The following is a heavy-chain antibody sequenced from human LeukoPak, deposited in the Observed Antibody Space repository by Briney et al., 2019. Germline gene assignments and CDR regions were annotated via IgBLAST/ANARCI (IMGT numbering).Heavy chain of an antibody. Sequence: GGSLRLSCAASGFTFSNYDMHWVRQATGKGLEWVSAIGTAGDTYYADSVKGRFTISRDNSKNTLYLQMNSLRAEDTAVYYCAKDYNIDDYGGFDYWGQGTLVTVSS. J-gene: IGHJ4*02. CDR3: AKDYNIDDYGGFDY. CDR1: GFTFSNYD. D-gene: IGHD4-23*01. V-gene: IGHV3-13*04. CDR2: IGTAGDT.